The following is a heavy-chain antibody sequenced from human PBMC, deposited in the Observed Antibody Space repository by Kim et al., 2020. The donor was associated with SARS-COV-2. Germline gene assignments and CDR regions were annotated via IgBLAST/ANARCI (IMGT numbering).Heavy chain of an antibody. D-gene: IGHD3-22*01. Sequence: SETLSLTCAVYGGSFSGYYWSWIRQPPGKGLEWIGEINHSGSTNYNPSLKSRVTISVDTSKNQFSLKLSSVTAADTAVYYGARGRYTLSYYYDSSGYYYFDYWGQGTLVTVSS. V-gene: IGHV4-34*01. CDR2: INHSGST. J-gene: IGHJ4*02. CDR3: ARGRYTLSYYYDSSGYYYFDY. CDR1: GGSFSGYY.